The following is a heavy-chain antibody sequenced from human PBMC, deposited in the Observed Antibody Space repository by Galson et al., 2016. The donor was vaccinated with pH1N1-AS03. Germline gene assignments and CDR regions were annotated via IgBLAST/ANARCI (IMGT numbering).Heavy chain of an antibody. Sequence: SVKVSCTASGYTFTTYDINWVQQAAGQGLEWMGWMTPNNGNTGYAQRFQGRVTMTRNASISTAYMELSGLQSEDTAVYYCARSFLGETDDWGQGTLVIVSS. CDR2: MTPNNGNT. CDR1: GYTFTTYD. D-gene: IGHD3-16*01. V-gene: IGHV1-8*01. CDR3: ARSFLGETDD. J-gene: IGHJ4*02.